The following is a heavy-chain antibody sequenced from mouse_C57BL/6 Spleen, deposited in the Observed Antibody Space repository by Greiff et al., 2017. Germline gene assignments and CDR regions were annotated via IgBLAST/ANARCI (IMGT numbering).Heavy chain of an antibody. V-gene: IGHV1-47*01. CDR3: ARGGDYDGAWFAY. J-gene: IGHJ3*01. CDR1: GYTFTTYS. Sequence: VQLQQSGAELVKPGASVKMSCTASGYTFTTYSIEWMKQKPGKSLEWIGNFHPYNGDTKYKAKFKGKATLTVEKTSSTAYLELSRLTSDDSAVYYCARGGDYDGAWFAYWGQGTLVTVSA. D-gene: IGHD2-4*01. CDR2: FHPYNGDT.